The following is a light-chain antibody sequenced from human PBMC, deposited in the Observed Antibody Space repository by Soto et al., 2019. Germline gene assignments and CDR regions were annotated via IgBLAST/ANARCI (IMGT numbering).Light chain of an antibody. CDR1: QTISTW. V-gene: IGKV1-5*03. CDR2: KAS. CDR3: QQLERYPST. J-gene: IGKJ4*01. Sequence: DIQMTQSPSTLSASVGDRVTITCRASQTISTWLAWYQQKAGKAPKVLIYKASSLQIGVQSRFSGSGSGTDFTLTISSLQPEDFATYYCQQLERYPSTFGGGTKVDI.